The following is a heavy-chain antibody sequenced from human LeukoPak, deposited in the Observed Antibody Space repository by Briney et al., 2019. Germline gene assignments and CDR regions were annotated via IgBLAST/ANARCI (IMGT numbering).Heavy chain of an antibody. CDR3: EAPFDP. D-gene: IGHD6-6*01. CDR1: GFTFSSYA. Sequence: PGGSLRLSCAASGFTFSSYAMHWVRQAPGKGLEWVAVISYDGSNKYYADSVKGRFTISRDNSENTLYLQMNSLRAEDTAVYYCEAPFDPWGQGTLVTVSS. CDR2: ISYDGSNK. V-gene: IGHV3-30*04. J-gene: IGHJ5*02.